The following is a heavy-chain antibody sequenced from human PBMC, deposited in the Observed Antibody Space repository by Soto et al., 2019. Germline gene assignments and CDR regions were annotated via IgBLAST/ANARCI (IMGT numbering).Heavy chain of an antibody. CDR2: LSANSRDI. J-gene: IGHJ5*02. CDR3: AKVGSGWYHNPNWFDP. D-gene: IGHD6-19*01. Sequence: EVQLLESGGGLVRPGGSLRLSCAASGITFTTYAMSWVRQAPGKGLEWVSTLSANSRDIYYADSVKGRFTISRDNSKNTLYLQMNSLRAEDTAVYYCAKVGSGWYHNPNWFDPWGQGTLVTVSS. CDR1: GITFTTYA. V-gene: IGHV3-23*01.